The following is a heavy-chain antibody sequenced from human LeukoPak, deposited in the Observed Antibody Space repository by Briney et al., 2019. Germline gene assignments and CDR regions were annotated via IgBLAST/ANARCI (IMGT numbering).Heavy chain of an antibody. D-gene: IGHD3-10*01. CDR1: GFTFSSYG. V-gene: IGHV3-30*18. Sequence: GGSLRLSCAASGFTFSSYGMHWVRQAPGKGLEWVAVISYDGSNKYYADSLKGRFTVSRDNSKNTLYLQMNSLRAEDTAVYYCAKVGGSGSYQNTPFDYWGQGTLVTVSS. CDR3: AKVGGSGSYQNTPFDY. CDR2: ISYDGSNK. J-gene: IGHJ4*02.